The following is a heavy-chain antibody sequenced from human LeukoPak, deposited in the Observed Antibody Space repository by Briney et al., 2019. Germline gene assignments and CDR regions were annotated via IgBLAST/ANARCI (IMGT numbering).Heavy chain of an antibody. CDR1: GFTFSSYS. CDR2: ISTTSSYI. Sequence: PGGSLRLSCTASGFTFSSYSMNWVRHAPGKGLEWVSSISTTSSYIYYADSVKGRFTISRDNAKKSLYLQMNSLRADDTAVYYCARGASVVAGNDNAFDIWGQGTMVTVSS. V-gene: IGHV3-21*01. D-gene: IGHD6-19*01. J-gene: IGHJ3*02. CDR3: ARGASVVAGNDNAFDI.